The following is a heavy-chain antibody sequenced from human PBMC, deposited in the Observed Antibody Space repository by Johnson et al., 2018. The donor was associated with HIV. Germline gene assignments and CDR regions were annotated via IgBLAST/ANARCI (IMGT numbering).Heavy chain of an antibody. CDR3: ARERDATGDAFDV. D-gene: IGHD1-14*01. CDR1: GFTFSSYA. J-gene: IGHJ3*01. CDR2: ISYDGSNK. Sequence: QVQLLGSGGGVVQPGRSLRLSCAASGFTFSSYAMHWVRQAPGKGLEWVAVISYDGSNKYYADSVKGRFTISRDNSKNSLYLQMNSLRAEDTAVYYCARERDATGDAFDVWGQGTMVTVSS. V-gene: IGHV3-30-3*01.